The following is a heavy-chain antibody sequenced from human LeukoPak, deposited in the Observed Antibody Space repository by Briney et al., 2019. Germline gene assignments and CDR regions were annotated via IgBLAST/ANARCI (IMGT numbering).Heavy chain of an antibody. CDR1: GGSVSGYY. Sequence: SETLSLTCVVSGGSVSGYYWGWIRQPSERGLEWIGYVYYSGSTNYNPSFKSRITISVDTSRNQFSLQLSSVTAADTAVYYCARIHRYCSGGACYVLDNWGQGTLVAVSS. CDR2: VYYSGST. CDR3: ARIHRYCSGGACYVLDN. J-gene: IGHJ4*02. D-gene: IGHD2-15*01. V-gene: IGHV4-59*02.